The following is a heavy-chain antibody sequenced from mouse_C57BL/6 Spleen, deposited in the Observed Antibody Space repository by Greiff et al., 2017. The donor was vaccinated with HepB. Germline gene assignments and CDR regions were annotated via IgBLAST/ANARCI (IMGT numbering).Heavy chain of an antibody. CDR1: GYSFTDYN. Sequence: VQLQQSGPELVKPGASVKISCKASGYSFTDYNMNWVKQSNGKSLEWIGVINPNYGTTSYNQKFKGKATLTVDQSSSTAYMQLNSLTSEDSAVYYCAREKVYDYDGYWYFDVWGTGTTVTVSS. CDR3: AREKVYDYDGYWYFDV. CDR2: INPNYGTT. V-gene: IGHV1-39*01. D-gene: IGHD2-4*01. J-gene: IGHJ1*03.